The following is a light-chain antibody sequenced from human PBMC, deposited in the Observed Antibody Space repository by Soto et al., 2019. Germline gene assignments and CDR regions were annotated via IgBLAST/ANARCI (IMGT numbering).Light chain of an antibody. CDR2: DAS. J-gene: IGKJ3*01. Sequence: EIVLTQSPATLSLSPGERATLSCRASQSVSSYLAWYQQKPGQAPRLLIYDASNRATGIPARFSGSGSGTDVTLTISSLEPEDFAVYYCQQRSNWPLTFGPGTNVDIK. V-gene: IGKV3-11*01. CDR1: QSVSSY. CDR3: QQRSNWPLT.